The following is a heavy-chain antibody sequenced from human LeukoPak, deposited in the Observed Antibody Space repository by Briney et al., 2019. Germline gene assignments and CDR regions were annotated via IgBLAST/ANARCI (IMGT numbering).Heavy chain of an antibody. CDR2: IIPIFGTA. V-gene: IGHV1-69*13. Sequence: GASVKVSCKASGGTFSSYAISWVRQAPGQGLERMGGIIPIFGTANYAQKFQGRVTITADESTSTAYMELSSLRSEDTAVYYCAVVDRYSYGYNYYYGMDVWGQGTTVTVSS. CDR1: GGTFSSYA. CDR3: AVVDRYSYGYNYYYGMDV. D-gene: IGHD5-18*01. J-gene: IGHJ6*02.